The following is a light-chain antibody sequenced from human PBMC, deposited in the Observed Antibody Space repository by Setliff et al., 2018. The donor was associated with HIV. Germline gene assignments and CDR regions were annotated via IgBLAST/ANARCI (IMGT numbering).Light chain of an antibody. J-gene: IGLJ1*01. V-gene: IGLV2-14*03. CDR3: SSFTTSSTRV. Sequence: QSVLTQPASVSGSPGQSITISCTGTSSDVGDNNSVSWYQQHPGKAPKLMIYDVTYRPSGVSNRFSGPKSGNTASLTISGLQAEDEADYYCSSFTTSSTRVFGTGTKVTVL. CDR1: SSDVGDNNS. CDR2: DVT.